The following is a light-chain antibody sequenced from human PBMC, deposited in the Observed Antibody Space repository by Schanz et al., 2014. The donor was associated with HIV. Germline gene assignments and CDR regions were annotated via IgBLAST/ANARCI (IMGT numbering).Light chain of an antibody. V-gene: IGLV1-40*01. J-gene: IGLJ3*02. CDR3: QSWDSSLSGSKV. CDR1: NSNIGAGYA. CDR2: DNF. Sequence: QSVLTQPPSVSGAPGQRVTISCTGSNSNIGAGYAVHWYQQLPGTAPKLLISDNFNRPSGVPDRFSGSKSDTSASLAITGLQADDEAHYYCQSWDSSLSGSKVFGGGTKLTVL.